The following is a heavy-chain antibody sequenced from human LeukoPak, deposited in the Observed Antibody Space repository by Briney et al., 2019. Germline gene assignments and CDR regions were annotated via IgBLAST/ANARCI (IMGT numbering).Heavy chain of an antibody. J-gene: IGHJ4*02. Sequence: GGSLRLSCSASGFTFNRVYLHWVRQAPGKGLESVSHISSNGATTYYADSVKGRFTISRDNSKNTSYLQMSSLRADDTAVYYCVKDRSIAAPNNDFFDSWGQGALVTVSS. D-gene: IGHD6-6*01. CDR1: GFTFNRVY. CDR2: ISSNGATT. CDR3: VKDRSIAAPNNDFFDS. V-gene: IGHV3-64D*06.